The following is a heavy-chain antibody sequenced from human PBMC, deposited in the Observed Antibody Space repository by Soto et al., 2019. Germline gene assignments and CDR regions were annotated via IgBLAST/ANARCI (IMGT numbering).Heavy chain of an antibody. CDR1: GGSISSGGYY. V-gene: IGHV4-31*03. CDR3: ARAPFVGATKD. CDR2: IYYSGST. D-gene: IGHD1-26*01. J-gene: IGHJ4*02. Sequence: SETLSLTCTVSGGSISSGGYYWSWIRQHPGKGLEWIGYIYYSGSTYYNPSLKSRVTISVDTSKNQFSLKLSSVAAADTAVYYCARAPFVGATKDWGQGTLVTVSS.